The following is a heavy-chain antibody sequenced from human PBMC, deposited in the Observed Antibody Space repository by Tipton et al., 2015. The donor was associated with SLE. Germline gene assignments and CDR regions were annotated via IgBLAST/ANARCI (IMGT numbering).Heavy chain of an antibody. CDR3: ASAWNTGKDY. CDR2: ISSSGSTI. CDR1: GFTFSSYE. V-gene: IGHV3-48*03. J-gene: IGHJ4*02. Sequence: GSLRLSCAASGFTFSSYEMNWVRQAPGKGLEWVSYISSSGSTIYYADSVKGRFTISRGNAKNSLYLQMNSLRAEDTAVYYCASAWNTGKDYWGQGTLVTVSS. D-gene: IGHD1/OR15-1a*01.